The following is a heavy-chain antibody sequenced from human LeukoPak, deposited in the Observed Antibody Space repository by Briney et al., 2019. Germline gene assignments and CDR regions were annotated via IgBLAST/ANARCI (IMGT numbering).Heavy chain of an antibody. CDR3: ARDLWYSGYDYGIDY. V-gene: IGHV1-46*01. CDR2: INPSGGST. J-gene: IGHJ4*02. D-gene: IGHD5-12*01. CDR1: GYTFTSYY. Sequence: GASVKVSCKASGYTFTSYYMHWVRQAPGQGLEWMGIINPSGGSTSHAQKFQGRVTMTRDTSTSTVYMELSSLRSEDTAVYYCARDLWYSGYDYGIDYWGQGTLVTVSS.